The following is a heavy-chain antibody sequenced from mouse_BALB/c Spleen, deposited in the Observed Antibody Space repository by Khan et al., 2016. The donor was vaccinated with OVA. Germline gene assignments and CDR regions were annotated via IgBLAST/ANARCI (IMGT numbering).Heavy chain of an antibody. D-gene: IGHD1-1*02. Sequence: QVQLKQSGADLAPPGASVKMSCKASGYSFVNYWIHWVKQRPGQGLEWIGYINPRTGYAEYNHKFKEKATLTADKSTDTAYMQLRCLTSEDSEDDHCTRLGNSCGGTFVYWGQGTTLTVSS. J-gene: IGHJ2*01. V-gene: IGHV1-4*01. CDR3: TRLGNSCGGTFVY. CDR1: GYSFVNYW. CDR2: INPRTGYA.